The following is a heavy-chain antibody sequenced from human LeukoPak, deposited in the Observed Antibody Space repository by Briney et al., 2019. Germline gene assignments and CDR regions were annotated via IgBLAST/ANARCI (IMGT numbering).Heavy chain of an antibody. V-gene: IGHV4-61*02. J-gene: IGHJ4*02. CDR2: IYTSGST. CDR1: GGSISSGSYY. Sequence: PSQTLSLTCTVSGGSISSGSYYWSWIRQPAGKGLEWIGCIYTSGSTNYNPSLKSRVTISVDTSKNQFSLKLSSVTAADTAVYYCAREVYCSSTSCYIGGGVDYWGQGTLVTVSS. CDR3: AREVYCSSTSCYIGGGVDY. D-gene: IGHD2-2*02.